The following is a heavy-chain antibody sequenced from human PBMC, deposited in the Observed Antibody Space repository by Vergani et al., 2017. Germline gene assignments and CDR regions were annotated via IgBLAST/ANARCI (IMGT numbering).Heavy chain of an antibody. CDR2: IWYDGSNK. D-gene: IGHD4-23*01. CDR1: GFTFSSYG. V-gene: IGHV3-33*06. CDR3: AKDCVGNSGALDI. J-gene: IGHJ3*02. Sequence: QVQLVESGGGVVQPGRSLRLSCAASGFTFSSYGMHWVRQAPGKGLEWVAVIWYDGSNKYYADSVKGRFTISRDNSKNTQYMQMNSLRAEDPAVYYCAKDCVGNSGALDIWGQGTMVTVSS.